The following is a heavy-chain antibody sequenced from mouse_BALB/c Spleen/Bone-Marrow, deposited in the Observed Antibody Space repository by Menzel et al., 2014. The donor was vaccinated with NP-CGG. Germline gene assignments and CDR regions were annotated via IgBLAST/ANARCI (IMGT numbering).Heavy chain of an antibody. CDR1: GFNVKDTY. V-gene: IGHV14-3*02. D-gene: IGHD1-2*01. J-gene: IGHJ4*01. CDR3: TRERHYYGADAWGY. Sequence: VQLQQSGAELVKPGASVKLSCTASGFNVKDTYMQWVKQRPEQGLEWIGRIDPANSNTQYDPTFQGKATITTDTSSNTAYLQLSSLTSEGTAVYFCTRERHYYGADAWGYCGQGTSVNVSS. CDR2: IDPANSNT.